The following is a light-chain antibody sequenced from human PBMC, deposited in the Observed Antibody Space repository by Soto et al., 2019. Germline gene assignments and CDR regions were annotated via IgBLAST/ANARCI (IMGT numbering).Light chain of an antibody. V-gene: IGKV3-15*01. J-gene: IGKJ2*01. CDR1: QSVSTN. CDR3: QQYNNWPYT. Sequence: ETVMTQSPATLSASPGERATLSCRASQSVSTNLAWYQQRPGQAPRLLIYGSSTRATGIPARFSGSGSGTDFTLTISSLQSEDFAVYYCQQYNNWPYTFGQGTTLEI. CDR2: GSS.